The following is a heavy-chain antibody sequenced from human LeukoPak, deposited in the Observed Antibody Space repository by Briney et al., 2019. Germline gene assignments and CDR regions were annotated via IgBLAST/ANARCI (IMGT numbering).Heavy chain of an antibody. CDR3: VVLWIIFDY. CDR2: INGGNGNT. CDR1: GFTFSSYA. J-gene: IGHJ4*02. Sequence: GGSLRLSCAASGFTFSSYAMHWVRQVPGQRLEWMGWINGGNGNTKYSQKFQGRVTITSDTSASTAYMELSSLRSEDTAVYYCVVLWIIFDYWGQGTLVTVSS. V-gene: IGHV1-3*01. D-gene: IGHD5-12*01.